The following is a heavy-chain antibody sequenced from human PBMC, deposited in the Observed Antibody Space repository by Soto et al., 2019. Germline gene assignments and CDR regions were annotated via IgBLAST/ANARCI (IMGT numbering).Heavy chain of an antibody. Sequence: SETLSLTCAVYGGSFSAYYWSLIRQPPGKGLEWIGEINHSGGTSYNPSLKSRVTISVDTSKSQFSLKLTSVTAADRAVYYCARVSVDTVDSSGFYEYWGQVHSVPVSS. CDR3: ARVSVDTVDSSGFYEY. V-gene: IGHV4-34*01. CDR2: INHSGGT. CDR1: GGSFSAYY. D-gene: IGHD3-22*01. J-gene: IGHJ4*02.